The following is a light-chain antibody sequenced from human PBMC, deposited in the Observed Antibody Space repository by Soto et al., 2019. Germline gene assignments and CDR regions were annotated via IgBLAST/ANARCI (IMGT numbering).Light chain of an antibody. CDR2: GAS. CDR1: QSISRY. J-gene: IGKJ5*01. V-gene: IGKV1-39*01. CDR3: QQTYSSSPIT. Sequence: DIQMTQSPSSLSASVGDRVTITCRASQSISRYLNWYQHKPGKAPKLLIYGASSLQTGVPSRFSGSGSGTDFTLTISSLQPEDFTTYYCQQTYSSSPITFGQGTRLEIK.